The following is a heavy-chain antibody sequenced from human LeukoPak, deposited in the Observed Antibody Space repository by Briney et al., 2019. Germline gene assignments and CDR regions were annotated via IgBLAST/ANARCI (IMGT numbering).Heavy chain of an antibody. Sequence: SETLSLTCAVSGYSISSSNWWGWIRQPPGQGLEWIGYIYYSGSTNYNPSLKSRVTMSVDTSKNQFSLKLSSVTALDTAVYYCARTPVKENYMDVWGKGTTVTISS. CDR2: IYYSGST. J-gene: IGHJ6*03. CDR3: ARTPVKENYMDV. CDR1: GYSISSSNW. V-gene: IGHV4-28*06.